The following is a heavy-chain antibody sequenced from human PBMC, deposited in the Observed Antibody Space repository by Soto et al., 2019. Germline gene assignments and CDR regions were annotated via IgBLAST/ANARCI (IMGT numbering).Heavy chain of an antibody. CDR3: ARAGDYGDYVGRDY. J-gene: IGHJ4*02. D-gene: IGHD4-17*01. CDR2: INTYNGNT. V-gene: IGHV1-18*01. Sequence: QVQLVQSGAEVKKPGASVKVSCKASGYTFTTYGISWVRQAPGQGLEWMGWINTYNGNTNSPPKLQGRVTMTTDTSTSTAYMELRSLSSDDTAVYYCARAGDYGDYVGRDYWGQGTLVTVSS. CDR1: GYTFTTYG.